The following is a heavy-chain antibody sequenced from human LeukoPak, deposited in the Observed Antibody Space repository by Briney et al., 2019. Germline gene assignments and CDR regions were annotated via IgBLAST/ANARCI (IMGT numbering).Heavy chain of an antibody. Sequence: SETLSLTCAVYGGSFSGYYWSWIRQPPGKGLEWIGEINHSGSTNYNPSLKSRVTISVDTSKNQFSLKLSSVTAANTAVYYCARGFARLIKRSFYFDYWGQGTLVTVSS. CDR2: INHSGST. CDR3: ARGFARLIKRSFYFDY. D-gene: IGHD3-22*01. V-gene: IGHV4-34*01. CDR1: GGSFSGYY. J-gene: IGHJ4*02.